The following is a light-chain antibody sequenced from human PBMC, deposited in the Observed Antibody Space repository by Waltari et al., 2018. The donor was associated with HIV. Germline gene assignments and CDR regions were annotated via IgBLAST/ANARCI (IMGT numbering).Light chain of an antibody. J-gene: IGKJ4*01. CDR2: GAF. CDR3: QQYNNLPLT. CDR1: QSVSSSD. Sequence: EIVLTQSPGTLSLSPGERVTLTCRASQSVSSSDLAWYQQKPGQAPKLLIYGAFTRATGIPATFSGSGSGTQFTLTISSLQSEDFALYYCQQYNNLPLTFGGGTKVEIK. V-gene: IGKV3-15*01.